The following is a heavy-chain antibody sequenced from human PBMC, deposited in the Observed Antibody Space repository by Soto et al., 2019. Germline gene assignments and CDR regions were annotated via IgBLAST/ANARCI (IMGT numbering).Heavy chain of an antibody. V-gene: IGHV3-53*01. Sequence: GGSLRLSCAASGFTASSNYMSWVRQAPGKGLEWVSVIYSGGSTYYADSVKGRFTISRDNSKNTLYLQMNSLRAEDTAVYYCARDRSYYGSGSYDYWGQGTLVTVSS. J-gene: IGHJ4*02. CDR2: IYSGGST. CDR3: ARDRSYYGSGSYDY. D-gene: IGHD3-10*01. CDR1: GFTASSNY.